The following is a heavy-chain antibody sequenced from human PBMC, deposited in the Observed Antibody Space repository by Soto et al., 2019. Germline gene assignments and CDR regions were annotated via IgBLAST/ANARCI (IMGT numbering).Heavy chain of an antibody. CDR3: AKDMKYNWNDDDY. Sequence: PGGSLRLSCAASGFTFSSYAMHWVRQAPGKGLEWVAVISYDGSNKYYADSVKGRFTISRDNSKNTLYLQMNSLRVEDTAVYYCAKDMKYNWNDDDYWGHGILVTVS. V-gene: IGHV3-30-3*01. J-gene: IGHJ4*01. CDR2: ISYDGSNK. CDR1: GFTFSSYA. D-gene: IGHD1-20*01.